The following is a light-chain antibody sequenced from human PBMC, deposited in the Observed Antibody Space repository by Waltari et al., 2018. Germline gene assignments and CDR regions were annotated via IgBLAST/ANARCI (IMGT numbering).Light chain of an antibody. V-gene: IGLV2-23*02. CDR2: EVS. CDR1: SSDVGSHNL. CDR3: CSHAGSSTVV. J-gene: IGLJ2*01. Sequence: QSALTQPASVSGSPGQSITISCTGTSSDVGSHNLVSWYHQHPGKAPKLMIYEVSKRPSGVSNRCSGSKSGNTASLTISGLQAEDEADYYCCSHAGSSTVVFGGGTKLTVL.